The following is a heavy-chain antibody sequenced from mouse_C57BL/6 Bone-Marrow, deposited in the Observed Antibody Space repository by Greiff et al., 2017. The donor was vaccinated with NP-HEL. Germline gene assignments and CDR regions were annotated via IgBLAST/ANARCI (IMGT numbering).Heavy chain of an antibody. CDR2: IDPSDSYT. V-gene: IGHV1-59*01. J-gene: IGHJ3*01. CDR1: GYTFTSYW. CDR3: ARWAAQAWFAY. D-gene: IGHD3-2*02. Sequence: QVQLQQSGAELVRPGTSVKLSCKASGYTFTSYWMHWVKQRPGQGLEWIGVIDPSDSYTNYNQKFKGKATLTVDTSSSTAYMQLSSLTSEDSAVYYCARWAAQAWFAYWGQGTLVTVSA.